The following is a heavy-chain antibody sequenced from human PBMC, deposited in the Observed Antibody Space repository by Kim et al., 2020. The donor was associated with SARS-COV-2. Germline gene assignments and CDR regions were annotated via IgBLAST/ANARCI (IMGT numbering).Heavy chain of an antibody. Sequence: PSPKQRVTVYIDTSKNQFSLELASVTAADTALYYCARVGGSSTPLSAFDIWGQGTMVTVSS. V-gene: IGHV4-59*01. J-gene: IGHJ3*02. CDR3: ARVGGSSTPLSAFDI. D-gene: IGHD6-6*01.